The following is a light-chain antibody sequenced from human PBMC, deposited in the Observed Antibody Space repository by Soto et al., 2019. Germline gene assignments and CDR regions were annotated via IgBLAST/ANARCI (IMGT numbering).Light chain of an antibody. V-gene: IGKV1-12*01. CDR3: QQANSFPLT. CDR1: QGIRTS. Sequence: DIQMTQSPSSVSESVGDRVTITCRASQGIRTSLAWYQQKPGKAPNLLVHTASSLQSGVPSRFSGSGSGTDFTLTISSLQPEDFATYYCQQANSFPLTFGGGTKVEIK. CDR2: TAS. J-gene: IGKJ4*01.